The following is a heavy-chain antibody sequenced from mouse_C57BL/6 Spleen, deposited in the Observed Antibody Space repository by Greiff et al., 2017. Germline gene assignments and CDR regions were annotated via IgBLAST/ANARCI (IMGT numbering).Heavy chain of an antibody. V-gene: IGHV6-6*01. CDR3: TGRWLLLSMDY. J-gene: IGHJ4*01. CDR2: IRNKANNHAT. CDR1: GFTFSDAW. Sequence: EVQGVESGGGLVQPGGSMKLSCAASGFTFSDAWMDWVRQSPEKGLEWVAEIRNKANNHATYYAESVKGRFTISRDDSTSSVYLQMSSLRAEDTGIYYCTGRWLLLSMDYWGQGTSVTVSS. D-gene: IGHD2-3*01.